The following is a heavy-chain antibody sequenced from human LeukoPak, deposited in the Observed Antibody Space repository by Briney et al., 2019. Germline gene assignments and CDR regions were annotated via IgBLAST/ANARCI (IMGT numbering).Heavy chain of an antibody. CDR3: AKSLWFGERGYYYYGMDV. D-gene: IGHD3-10*01. CDR1: GFTFDEYA. Sequence: GGSLRLSCAASGFTFDEYAMHWVRQAPGKGLEWVSLISWDGGSTYYADSVKGRFTISRDNSKNSLYLQMNSLRAEDTALYYCAKSLWFGERGYYYYGMDVWGQGTTVTVSS. J-gene: IGHJ6*02. V-gene: IGHV3-43D*03. CDR2: ISWDGGST.